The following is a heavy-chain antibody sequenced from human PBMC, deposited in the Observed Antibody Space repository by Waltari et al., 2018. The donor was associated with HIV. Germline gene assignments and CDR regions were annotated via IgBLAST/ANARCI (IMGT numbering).Heavy chain of an antibody. D-gene: IGHD3-22*01. J-gene: IGHJ4*02. Sequence: QVQLQESGPGLVKPSETLSLTCTVSGGSLSGDYWSWIRQSPGKRLEYIGYINYSGSTSYNPSLKSRGNKSIDTAKNQFFLKLASGTAADTALYYWARFYDIPGYYSYYFDYWGQGALVTVSS. CDR1: GGSLSGDY. CDR3: ARFYDIPGYYSYYFDY. CDR2: INYSGST. V-gene: IGHV4-59*01.